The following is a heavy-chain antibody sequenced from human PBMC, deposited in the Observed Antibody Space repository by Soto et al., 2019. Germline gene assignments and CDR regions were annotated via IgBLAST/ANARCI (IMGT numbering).Heavy chain of an antibody. Sequence: SVKVSCKASGGTFSSYAISWVRQAPGQGLEWMGGIIPIFGTANYAQKFQGRVTITADESTSTAYMELSSLRSEDTAVYYCARGPDYYDSSGYFIPCDYWGQGTLVTVSS. V-gene: IGHV1-69*13. CDR3: ARGPDYYDSSGYFIPCDY. D-gene: IGHD3-22*01. J-gene: IGHJ4*02. CDR1: GGTFSSYA. CDR2: IIPIFGTA.